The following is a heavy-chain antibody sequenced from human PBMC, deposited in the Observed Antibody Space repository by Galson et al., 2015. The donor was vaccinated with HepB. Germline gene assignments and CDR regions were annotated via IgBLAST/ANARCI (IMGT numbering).Heavy chain of an antibody. Sequence: SVTVSCKASGGTFSSYALSWVRQAPGQGLEWMGGIIPMFSAANNAQRFQGRLTITADESTSTAYMDLSSLTSEDTAVYFCAREVYTRECPDLDVWGQGTLVTVSS. CDR1: GGTFSSYA. CDR2: IIPMFSAA. V-gene: IGHV1-69*13. D-gene: IGHD2-8*01. J-gene: IGHJ4*02. CDR3: AREVYTRECPDLDV.